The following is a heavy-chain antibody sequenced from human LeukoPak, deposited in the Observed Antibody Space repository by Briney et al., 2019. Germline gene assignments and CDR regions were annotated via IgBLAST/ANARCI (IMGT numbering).Heavy chain of an antibody. CDR1: GYIFTSFD. Sequence: GASVKVSCKASGYIFTSFDINWVRQATGQGLEWMGWMNPNSGNTGYAQKFQGRVTMTRNTSISTAYMELSSLRSEDTAVYYCARSALYYDFWSGYYYSPFANYGMDVWGQGTTVTVSS. V-gene: IGHV1-8*01. D-gene: IGHD3-3*01. CDR3: ARSALYYDFWSGYYYSPFANYGMDV. CDR2: MNPNSGNT. J-gene: IGHJ6*02.